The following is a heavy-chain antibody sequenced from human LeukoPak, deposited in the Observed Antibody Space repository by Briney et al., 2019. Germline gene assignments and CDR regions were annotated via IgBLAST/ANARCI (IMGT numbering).Heavy chain of an antibody. V-gene: IGHV4-34*01. Sequence: PSETLSLTCAVYGGSFSDYYWTWIRQSPGKGLEWIGEIYHSGSTNYNPSLKSRVTISLDTSENHFSLKMTSVIAADTAVYYCARGRYSGSWYGAFDIWGQGTKVTVSS. CDR3: ARGRYSGSWYGAFDI. J-gene: IGHJ3*02. CDR1: GGSFSDYY. CDR2: IYHSGST. D-gene: IGHD6-13*01.